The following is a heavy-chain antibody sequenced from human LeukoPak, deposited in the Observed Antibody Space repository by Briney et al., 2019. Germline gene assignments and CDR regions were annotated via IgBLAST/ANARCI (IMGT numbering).Heavy chain of an antibody. CDR3: AKEQKDSSGWYSTSAADY. CDR1: GFTFSSYG. Sequence: GGSLRLSCAASGFTFSSYGMSWVRQAPGKGLEWVSVISGSGGSTYYADSVKGRFTISRDNSKNTLYLQMNSPRVEDTAVYYCAKEQKDSSGWYSTSAADYWGQGTLVTVSS. V-gene: IGHV3-23*01. J-gene: IGHJ4*02. D-gene: IGHD6-19*01. CDR2: ISGSGGST.